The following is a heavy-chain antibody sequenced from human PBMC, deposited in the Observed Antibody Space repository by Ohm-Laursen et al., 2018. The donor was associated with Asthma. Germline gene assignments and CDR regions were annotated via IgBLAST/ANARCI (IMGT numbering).Heavy chain of an antibody. CDR2: VWSDGSRE. D-gene: IGHD3-10*01. CDR3: AGGIETGSYLLSY. CDR1: GFSFSTSG. J-gene: IGHJ4*01. V-gene: IGHV3-33*01. Sequence: SLRLSCAASGFSFSTSGMHWVRQAPGKGLEWVAIVWSDGSRENYADSVRGRFSISRDNSKDTLYLQMTSLRAEDTAVYFCAGGIETGSYLLSYWGQGTLVTVSS.